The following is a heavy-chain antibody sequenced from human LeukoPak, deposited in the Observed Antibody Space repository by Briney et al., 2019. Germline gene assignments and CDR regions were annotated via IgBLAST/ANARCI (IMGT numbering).Heavy chain of an antibody. CDR3: AIWSGGSSSPTLFDY. J-gene: IGHJ4*02. CDR1: GYTFTGYY. V-gene: IGHV1-2*06. D-gene: IGHD6-6*01. CDR2: INPNSGGT. Sequence: ASVKVSCKASGYTFTGYYMHWVRQAPGQGLEWMGRINPNSGGTNYAQKFQGRVTMTRDTSISTAYMELSRLRSDDTAVYYCAIWSGGSSSPTLFDYWGQGTLVTVSS.